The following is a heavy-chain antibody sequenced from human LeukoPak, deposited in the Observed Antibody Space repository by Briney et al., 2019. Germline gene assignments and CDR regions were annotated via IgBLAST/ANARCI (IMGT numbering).Heavy chain of an antibody. V-gene: IGHV4-34*01. CDR2: INHSGST. J-gene: IGHJ4*02. Sequence: SETLSLTCAVYGGSFSGYYWSWIRQPPGKGLEWIGEINHSGSTNYNPSLKSRVTISVDTSKNQFSLKLSSVTAADTAVYYWASRIVSGWYNYWGQGTLVTVSA. CDR3: ASRIVSGWYNY. D-gene: IGHD6-19*01. CDR1: GGSFSGYY.